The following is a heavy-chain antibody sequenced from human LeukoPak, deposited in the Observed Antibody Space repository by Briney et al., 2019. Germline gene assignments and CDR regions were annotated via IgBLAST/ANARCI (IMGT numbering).Heavy chain of an antibody. Sequence: SETLSLTCTVSGGSISSGGYYWSWIRQHPGKGLEWIGYIYYSGSTYYNPSLKSRVTISVDRSKNQFSLKLSSVTAADTAMYYCARVPLLSGGYYYYGMDVWGQGTTVTVSS. CDR3: ARVPLLSGGYYYYGMDV. CDR2: IYYSGST. V-gene: IGHV4-31*03. D-gene: IGHD2-2*01. CDR1: GGSISSGGYY. J-gene: IGHJ6*02.